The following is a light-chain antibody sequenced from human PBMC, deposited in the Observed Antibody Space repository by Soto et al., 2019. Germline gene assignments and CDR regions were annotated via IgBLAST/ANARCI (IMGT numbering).Light chain of an antibody. CDR3: HQYGSSPQT. CDR1: QSVSSSY. Sequence: EIVLTQSPGTLSLSPGERATLSCRASQSVSSSYLAWYQQKPGQAPRLLIYGASSRATGIPDRFSGSGSGTDFPLTISRLEPEDFAVYYCHQYGSSPQTFGQGTRLEIK. CDR2: GAS. V-gene: IGKV3-20*01. J-gene: IGKJ5*01.